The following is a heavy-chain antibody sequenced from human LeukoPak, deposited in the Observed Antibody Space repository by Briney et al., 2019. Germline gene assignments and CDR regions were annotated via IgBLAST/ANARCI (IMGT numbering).Heavy chain of an antibody. Sequence: GGSLRLSCAASGFTFSSYAMHWVRQAPGKGLEWVAVISYDGSNKYYADSVKGRFTISRDNSKDTLYLQMNSLSAEDTAVYYCARDVLVVVVTTVDYCGRGPLITVSS. V-gene: IGHV3-30-3*01. CDR2: ISYDGSNK. J-gene: IGHJ4*02. CDR3: ARDVLVVVVTTVDY. D-gene: IGHD3-22*01. CDR1: GFTFSSYA.